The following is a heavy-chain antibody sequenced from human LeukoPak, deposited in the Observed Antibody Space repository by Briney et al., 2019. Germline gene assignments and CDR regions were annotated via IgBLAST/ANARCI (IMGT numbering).Heavy chain of an antibody. CDR2: IIPIFGTA. V-gene: IGHV1-69*05. D-gene: IGHD1-26*01. CDR3: ARDVGATLRPGNWFDP. CDR1: GGTFSSYA. Sequence: ASMKVSCKASGGTFSSYAISWVRQAPGQGLEWMGGIIPIFGTANYAQKFQGRVTITTDESTSTAYMELSSLRSEDTAVYYCARDVGATLRPGNWFDPWGQGTLVTVSS. J-gene: IGHJ5*02.